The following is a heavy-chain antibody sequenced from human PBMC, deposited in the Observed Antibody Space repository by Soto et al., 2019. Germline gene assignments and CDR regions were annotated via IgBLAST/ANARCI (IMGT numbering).Heavy chain of an antibody. D-gene: IGHD2-2*01. CDR1: GFTFTSSA. V-gene: IGHV1-58*01. CDR2: IVVGSGNT. J-gene: IGHJ6*02. Sequence: ASVKVSCKASGFTFTSSAVQWVRQARGQRLEWIGWIVVGSGNTNYAQKFQERVTITRDMSTSTAYMELSSLRSEDTAVYYCAAATPDDYYYYYGMDVWGQGTTVTVSS. CDR3: AAATPDDYYYYYGMDV.